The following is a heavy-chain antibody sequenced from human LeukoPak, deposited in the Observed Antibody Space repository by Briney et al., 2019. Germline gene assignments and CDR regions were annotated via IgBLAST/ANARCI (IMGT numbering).Heavy chain of an antibody. V-gene: IGHV4-30-4*08. D-gene: IGHD3-22*01. CDR1: GGSISSGDYY. J-gene: IGHJ3*02. CDR2: IYYSGST. CDR3: ARAKYYYDSSGYHDAFDI. Sequence: PSEXLSLTCTVSGGSISSGDYYWSWVRQPPGKGLEWIGYIYYSGSTYYNPSLKSRVTISVDTSKNQFSLKLSSVTAADTAVYYCARAKYYYDSSGYHDAFDIWGQGTMVTVSS.